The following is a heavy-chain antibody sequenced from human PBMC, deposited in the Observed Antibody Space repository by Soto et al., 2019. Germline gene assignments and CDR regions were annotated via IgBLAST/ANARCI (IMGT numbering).Heavy chain of an antibody. V-gene: IGHV3-23*01. CDR2: ISGSGGST. CDR3: AKGASRGDIRGGMDV. CDR1: GLTFISYV. D-gene: IGHD6-13*01. J-gene: IGHJ6*02. Sequence: QPGVCLRLSWAASGLTFISYVMSWVRQAPGKGPEWVSAISGSGGSTYYADSVKVRFTISRDNSKNTLFLQMNSLRAEDTAVYYCAKGASRGDIRGGMDVWGQGTTVTVSS.